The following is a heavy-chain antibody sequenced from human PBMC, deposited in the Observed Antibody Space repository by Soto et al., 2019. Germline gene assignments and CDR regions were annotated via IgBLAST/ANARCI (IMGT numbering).Heavy chain of an antibody. D-gene: IGHD1-26*01. V-gene: IGHV1-2*02. CDR1: GYPFADYH. Sequence: QVQLVQSGAEVKKPGASVKVSCKASGYPFADYHIHWLRQAPGQGLELMGWINPNRGGTIYAEKFLGRDIMTRDTSISTAYMDLSSLASDDTAVYFCARVKGPNSLFVPWGQGTLVTVSS. CDR3: ARVKGPNSLFVP. J-gene: IGHJ5*02. CDR2: INPNRGGT.